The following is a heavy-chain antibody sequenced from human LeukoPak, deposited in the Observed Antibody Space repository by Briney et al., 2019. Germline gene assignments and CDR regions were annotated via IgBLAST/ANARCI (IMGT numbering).Heavy chain of an antibody. V-gene: IGHV3-33*01. CDR1: GFTFSSYG. D-gene: IGHD3-10*01. Sequence: PGRSLRLSCAASGFTFSSYGMHWVRQAPGKGLEWVAVIWYDGSNKYYADSVKGRFTISRDNSKNTLYLQMNSLRAEDTAVYYCARDHYGSGSSEYWGQGTLVTVSS. J-gene: IGHJ4*02. CDR3: ARDHYGSGSSEY. CDR2: IWYDGSNK.